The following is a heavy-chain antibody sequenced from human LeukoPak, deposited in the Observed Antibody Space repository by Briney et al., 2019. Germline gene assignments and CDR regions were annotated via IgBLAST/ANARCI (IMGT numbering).Heavy chain of an antibody. CDR1: GYTFTTHD. J-gene: IGHJ4*02. Sequence: ASVKVSCRASGYTFTTHDINWVRQATGQGLEWLGWMSPNSGDTGYAQKFQGRVTMASDSSISTAFMELSSLRSEDTAIYYCVRTPPNWGFDYWGQGTLVTVSS. D-gene: IGHD3-16*01. CDR3: VRTPPNWGFDY. V-gene: IGHV1-8*01. CDR2: MSPNSGDT.